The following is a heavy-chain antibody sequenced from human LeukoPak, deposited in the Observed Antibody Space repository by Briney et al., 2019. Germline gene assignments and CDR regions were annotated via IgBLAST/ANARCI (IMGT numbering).Heavy chain of an antibody. Sequence: ASVKVSCKASGGTFSSYAISWVRQAPGQGLEWTGWMNPNSGNTGYAQKFQGRVTMTRNTSISTAYMELSSLRSEDTAVYYCARGRHGYYYDSSGYFPLDYWGQGTLVTVSS. V-gene: IGHV1-8*02. CDR3: ARGRHGYYYDSSGYFPLDY. CDR2: MNPNSGNT. D-gene: IGHD3-22*01. J-gene: IGHJ4*02. CDR1: GGTFSSYA.